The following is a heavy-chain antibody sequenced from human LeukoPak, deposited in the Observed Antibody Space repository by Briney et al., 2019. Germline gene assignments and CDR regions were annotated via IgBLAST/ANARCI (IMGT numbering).Heavy chain of an antibody. CDR1: GFTFSSYG. V-gene: IGHV3-30*03. CDR3: ADSSWGY. CDR2: ISYDGSNK. Sequence: GRFLRLSCAAPGFTFSSYGMHSVRQAPGKGLERVAVISYDGSNKYYADSVKGRFTISRDNSKNTLYLQMNSLRAEDTAVYYCADSSWGYWGQGTLVTVSS. J-gene: IGHJ4*02. D-gene: IGHD6-13*01.